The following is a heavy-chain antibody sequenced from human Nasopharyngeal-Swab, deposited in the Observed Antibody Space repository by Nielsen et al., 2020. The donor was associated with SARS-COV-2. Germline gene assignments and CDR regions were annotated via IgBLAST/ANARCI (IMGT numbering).Heavy chain of an antibody. J-gene: IGHJ4*02. CDR2: INHSGST. D-gene: IGHD4-17*01. CDR3: ARARAVTTVTTRKKYYFDY. Sequence: SQTLSLTCAVYGGSFSGYYWSWIRQPPGKGLEWIGEINHSGSTNYNPSLKSRVTISVDTSKNQFSLKLSSVTAADTAVYYCARARAVTTVTTRKKYYFDYWGQGTLVTVFS. CDR1: GGSFSGYY. V-gene: IGHV4-34*01.